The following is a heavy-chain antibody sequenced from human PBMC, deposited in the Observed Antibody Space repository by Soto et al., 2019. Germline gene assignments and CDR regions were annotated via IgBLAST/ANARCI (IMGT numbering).Heavy chain of an antibody. V-gene: IGHV1-69*01. J-gene: IGHJ3*02. CDR1: GGTFSSYA. CDR2: IIPIFGTA. CDR3: GRLLREIAVAGEGVFAFDI. D-gene: IGHD6-19*01. Sequence: QVQLVQSGAEVKKPGSSVKVSCKASGGTFSSYAISWVRQAPGQGLEWMGGIIPIFGTANYAQKFQGRVTITAEEATSPADMELRSLRSEDTAVYYCGRLLREIAVAGEGVFAFDIWGQGTMVTVSS.